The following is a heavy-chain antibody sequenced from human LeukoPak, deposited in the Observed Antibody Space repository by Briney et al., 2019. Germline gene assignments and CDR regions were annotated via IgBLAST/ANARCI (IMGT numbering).Heavy chain of an antibody. CDR1: GFIFSGYS. V-gene: IGHV3-21*06. J-gene: IGHJ4*02. CDR2: LSSSSTYI. CDR3: ARVRRRSSAYDYSDY. D-gene: IGHD5-12*01. Sequence: GGSLRLSCAASGFIFSGYSMNWVRQAPGKGLEWVSALSSSSTYIYYVDSVQGRFTISRDNAKNSLYLQMNSLRAEDTAIYFCARVRRRSSAYDYSDYWGQGTLVTVSA.